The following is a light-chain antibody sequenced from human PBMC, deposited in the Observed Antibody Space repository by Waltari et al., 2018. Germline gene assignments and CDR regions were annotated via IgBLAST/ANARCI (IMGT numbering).Light chain of an antibody. V-gene: IGLV6-57*04. CDR3: QSYDGSGSWV. CDR1: RGSIASNF. CDR2: EAH. J-gene: IGLJ3*02. Sequence: FMLTQPHSVSESPGKTITISCTRSRGSIASNFVQWYQQRPGRAPTTVIYEAHQRASGVRDRFSGSFDRSSNAASLTISGLKTEDEAEYFCQSYDGSGSWVFGGGTKLTVL.